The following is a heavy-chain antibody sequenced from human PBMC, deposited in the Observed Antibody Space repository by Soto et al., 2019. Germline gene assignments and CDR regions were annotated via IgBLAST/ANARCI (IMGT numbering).Heavy chain of an antibody. CDR3: ARVQWLPREYYFDY. CDR1: GGSMSSYY. J-gene: IGHJ4*02. Sequence: SETLSLTGTVSGGSMSSYYWSWIRQPAGKGLEGIGRIYTSGSTNYNPSLKSRVTMSVDTSKNQFSLKLSSVTAADTAVYYCARVQWLPREYYFDYWGQGTLVTVSS. CDR2: IYTSGST. V-gene: IGHV4-4*07. D-gene: IGHD6-19*01.